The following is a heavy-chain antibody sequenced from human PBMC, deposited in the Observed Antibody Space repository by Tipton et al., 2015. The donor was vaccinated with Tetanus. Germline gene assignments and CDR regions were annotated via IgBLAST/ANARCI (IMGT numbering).Heavy chain of an antibody. CDR2: IYDSGSI. Sequence: TLSLTCIVSGGSISSGGYYWSWVRQHPGKGLGWIGYIYDSGSIYYNPSLKSRVSISIDTSKNQFSLKLSSVTAADTAVYYCARERYIHSGMDVWGQGTTVTVSS. CDR3: ARERYIHSGMDV. J-gene: IGHJ6*02. CDR1: GGSISSGGYY. V-gene: IGHV4-31*03. D-gene: IGHD1-1*01.